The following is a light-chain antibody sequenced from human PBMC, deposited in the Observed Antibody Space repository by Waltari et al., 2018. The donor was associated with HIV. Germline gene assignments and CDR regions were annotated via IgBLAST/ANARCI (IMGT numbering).Light chain of an antibody. V-gene: IGLV2-14*01. CDR3: SSYTRSISVA. CDR2: ADR. Sequence: QSALTQPASVSGSPGQSITITCTGTSDDVGGYHLVSWYQHHSGAAPKLIIFADRVRPSGVSSRFSASKSGNTATLTITGLLSDDEADYYCSSYTRSISVAFGGGTRVTV. CDR1: SDDVGGYHL. J-gene: IGLJ2*01.